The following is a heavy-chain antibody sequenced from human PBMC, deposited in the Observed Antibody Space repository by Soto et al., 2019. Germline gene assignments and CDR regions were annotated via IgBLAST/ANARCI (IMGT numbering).Heavy chain of an antibody. Sequence: QVQLVESGGGVVQPGRSLRLSCAASGFTFSSYGMHWVRQAPGKGLEWVAVIWYDGSNKYYADSVKGRFTISRDNSKNTLYLQMNRLRAEDTAVYYCARDARTTIFGVVISYYYYGMDVWGQGTTVTVSS. CDR3: ARDARTTIFGVVISYYYYGMDV. D-gene: IGHD3-3*01. J-gene: IGHJ6*02. V-gene: IGHV3-33*01. CDR1: GFTFSSYG. CDR2: IWYDGSNK.